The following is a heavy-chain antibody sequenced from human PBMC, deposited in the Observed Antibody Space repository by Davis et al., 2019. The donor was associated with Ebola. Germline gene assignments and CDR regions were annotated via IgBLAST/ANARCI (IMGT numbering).Heavy chain of an antibody. J-gene: IGHJ4*02. D-gene: IGHD3-22*01. CDR3: ASPYDSSGH. V-gene: IGHV4-34*01. CDR1: GGSFSGYY. CDR2: INHSGST. Sequence: SETLSLTCAVYGGSFSGYYWSWIRQLPGKGLEWIGEINHSGSTNYNPSLKSRVTISVDTSKNQFSLKLSSVTAADTAVYYCASPYDSSGHWGQGTLVTVSS.